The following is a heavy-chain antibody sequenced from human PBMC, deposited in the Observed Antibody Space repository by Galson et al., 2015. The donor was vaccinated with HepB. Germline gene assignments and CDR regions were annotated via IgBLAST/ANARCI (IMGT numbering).Heavy chain of an antibody. J-gene: IGHJ6*02. CDR1: GFTFGDCH. V-gene: IGHV3-11*01. CDR3: ARERVVIPPTGMDV. D-gene: IGHD3-3*01. Sequence: SLRLSCAASGFTFGDCHMSWIRQAPGKGLEWVSYISSSGSTIYYADSVKGRFTISRDNAKKSLYLQMNRLRAEDTAVYYCARERVVIPPTGMDVWGQGTTVTVSS. CDR2: ISSSGSTI.